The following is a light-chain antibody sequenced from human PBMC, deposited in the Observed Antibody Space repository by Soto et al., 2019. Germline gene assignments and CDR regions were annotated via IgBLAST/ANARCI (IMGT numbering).Light chain of an antibody. Sequence: QSVLTQPASVSGSPGQSITISCTGTSSDVGGYNYVSWYQQHPGKAPKLMIYEVRNRPSGVSNRFAGSKSGNTASLTISGLQAEDEADYYCSSYTSISTLVFGGGTKVTVL. J-gene: IGLJ2*01. CDR1: SSDVGGYNY. V-gene: IGLV2-14*01. CDR3: SSYTSISTLV. CDR2: EVR.